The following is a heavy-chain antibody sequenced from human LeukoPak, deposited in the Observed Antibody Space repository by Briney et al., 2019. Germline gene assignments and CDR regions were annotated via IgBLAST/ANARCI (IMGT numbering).Heavy chain of an antibody. CDR2: ISGNGGST. D-gene: IGHD3-22*01. V-gene: IGHV3-23*01. Sequence: PGGSLRLSCVASGLPFSGYAMSWVRQAPGKGLEWVSTISGNGGSTYYADSVKGRFTISRDNSKNTLYLQMNSLRAEDTAIYYCAKDEQYDSGGYYYVGYFDYWGQGALVTVSS. CDR1: GLPFSGYA. J-gene: IGHJ4*02. CDR3: AKDEQYDSGGYYYVGYFDY.